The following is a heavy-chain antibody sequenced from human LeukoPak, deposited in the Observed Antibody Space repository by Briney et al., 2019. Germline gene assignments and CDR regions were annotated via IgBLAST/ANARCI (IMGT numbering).Heavy chain of an antibody. CDR1: GFTFSSYA. J-gene: IGHJ4*02. V-gene: IGHV3-30-3*01. CDR3: ARVPYCGGDCYYDY. D-gene: IGHD2-21*02. Sequence: GGSLRLSCAASGFTFSSYAMHWVRQAPGKGLEWVAVISYDGSNKYYADSVKGRFTISRDNSKNTLYPQMNSLRAEDTAVYYCARVPYCGGDCYYDYWGQGTLVTVSS. CDR2: ISYDGSNK.